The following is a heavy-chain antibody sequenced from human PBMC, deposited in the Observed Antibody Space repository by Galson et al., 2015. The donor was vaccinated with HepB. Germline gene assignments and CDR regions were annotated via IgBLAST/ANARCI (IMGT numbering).Heavy chain of an antibody. CDR2: VSAYNGHT. Sequence: QSGAEVKEPGAAVTVACETSGFRFTSYYINWVRQVPGQGLEWIGWVSAYNGHTSYAQTVQGRITLTPETHTATAYLELRSLTSDDTAIYYCARGDTFYNTWYFDYWGQGTLLTVSS. V-gene: IGHV1-18*04. D-gene: IGHD3-10*01. CDR3: ARGDTFYNTWYFDY. J-gene: IGHJ4*02. CDR1: GFRFTSYY.